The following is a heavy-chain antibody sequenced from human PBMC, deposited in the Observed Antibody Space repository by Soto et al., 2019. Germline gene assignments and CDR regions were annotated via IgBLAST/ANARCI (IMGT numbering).Heavy chain of an antibody. CDR2: IYYSGST. CDR3: ARLRLTSERHQTVYDFWSGYYTPYYFDY. V-gene: IGHV4-39*01. D-gene: IGHD3-3*01. Sequence: KTSETLSLTCTVSGGSISSSSYYWGWIRQPPGKGLEWIGSIYYSGSTYYNPSLKSRVTISVDTSKNQFSLKLSSVAAADTAVYYCARLRLTSERHQTVYDFWSGYYTPYYFDYWGQGTLVTVSS. CDR1: GGSISSSSYY. J-gene: IGHJ4*02.